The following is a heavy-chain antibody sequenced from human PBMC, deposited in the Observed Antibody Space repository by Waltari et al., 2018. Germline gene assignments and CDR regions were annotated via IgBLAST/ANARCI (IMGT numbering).Heavy chain of an antibody. V-gene: IGHV3-49*04. Sequence: EVQLVESGGGLTQPGRSLRLSCTTSGLVFSSFSISWVRQAPGKGREWVGFIRSKAYGGTPKYAASVRDRFTMSRDDSKSIAYLEMNSLKTEDTAMYFCTTQNTFWSWSYWGRGTLVTVSS. CDR3: TTQNTFWSWSY. J-gene: IGHJ4*02. CDR1: GLVFSSFS. CDR2: IRSKAYGGTP. D-gene: IGHD3-3*01.